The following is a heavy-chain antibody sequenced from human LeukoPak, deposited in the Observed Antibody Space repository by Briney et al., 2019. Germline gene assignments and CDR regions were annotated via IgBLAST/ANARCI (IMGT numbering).Heavy chain of an antibody. Sequence: PGGSLRLSCAASGFTFSSYAMHWVRQAPGKGLEWVAVISYDGSNKYYADSVKGRFTISRDNSKNTLYLQMNSLRAEDTAVYYCARGDSSGWRFYWYFDLWGRGTLVTVSS. CDR1: GFTFSSYA. CDR2: ISYDGSNK. J-gene: IGHJ2*01. CDR3: ARGDSSGWRFYWYFDL. D-gene: IGHD6-19*01. V-gene: IGHV3-30-3*01.